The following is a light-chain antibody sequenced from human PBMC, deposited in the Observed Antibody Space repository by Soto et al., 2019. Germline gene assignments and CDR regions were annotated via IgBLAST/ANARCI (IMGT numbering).Light chain of an antibody. CDR3: QQSYSTSYA. V-gene: IGKV1-39*01. J-gene: IGKJ2*01. CDR1: QTIDNN. Sequence: DIQMTQTPSSLSASVGDRVTITCRASQTIDNNLNWYQQKPGKSPKLLIYVAFSLQSGVPSRFSGIGSGTDFTLTSSSLHPEDFAYYYCQQSYSTSYAFGQGNELEIK. CDR2: VAF.